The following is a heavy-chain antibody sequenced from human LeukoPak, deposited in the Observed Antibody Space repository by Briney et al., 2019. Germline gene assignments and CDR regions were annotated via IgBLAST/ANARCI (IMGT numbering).Heavy chain of an antibody. CDR1: GFTFSDFY. CDR2: IGNGAHSI. D-gene: IGHD2-15*01. J-gene: IGHJ5*02. CDR3: ARDRSQVLDP. V-gene: IGHV3-11*01. Sequence: GGSLRLSCAASGFTFSDFYMSWIRQAPGKGLEWVSLIGNGAHSIYYADSVKGRFTISRDNAANSVYLQMNSLRVEDTAVYYCARDRSQVLDPWGQGTLVTVSS.